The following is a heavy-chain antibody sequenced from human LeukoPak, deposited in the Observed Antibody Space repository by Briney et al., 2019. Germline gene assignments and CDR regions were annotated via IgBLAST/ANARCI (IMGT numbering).Heavy chain of an antibody. CDR2: ISGSGGST. CDR1: GFTFSSYA. V-gene: IGHV3-23*01. J-gene: IGHJ4*02. D-gene: IGHD3-22*01. CDR3: AKDLPLTYYYDSSGYFDY. Sequence: PGGSLRLSCEASGFTFSSYAMSWVRQAPGKGLEWVSAISGSGGSTYYADSVKGRFTISRDNSKNTLYLQMNSLRAEDTAVYYCAKDLPLTYYYDSSGYFDYWGQGTLVTVSS.